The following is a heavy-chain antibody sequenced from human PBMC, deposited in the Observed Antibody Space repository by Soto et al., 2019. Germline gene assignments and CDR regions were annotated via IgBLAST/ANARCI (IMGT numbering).Heavy chain of an antibody. J-gene: IGHJ4*02. D-gene: IGHD4-17*01. CDR1: GFTFSAYA. V-gene: IGHV3-30*01. CDR2: ISSDGSDE. Sequence: QVQLVESGGGVVQPGRSLRLSCAASGFTFSAYAMHWVRQAPGKVLEWVAVISSDGSDEYYADSVKGRFTISRDNSKNTLFLQMNSRRAEDTAVYYCASSELQYDDCPVDYWGQGTLVNVSS. CDR3: ASSELQYDDCPVDY.